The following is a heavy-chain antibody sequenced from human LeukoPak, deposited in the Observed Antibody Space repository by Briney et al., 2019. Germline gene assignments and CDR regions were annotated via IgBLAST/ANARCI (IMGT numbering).Heavy chain of an antibody. V-gene: IGHV1-18*01. J-gene: IGHJ4*02. Sequence: ASVKVSCKASGYTFTSYGISWVRQAPGQGLEWMGWISAYNGNTNYAQKLQGRVTMTTDTSTSTAYMELRSLRSDDTAVYYCARVSGYSYAYPNFDYWGQGTLVTVSS. CDR1: GYTFTSYG. CDR3: ARVSGYSYAYPNFDY. CDR2: ISAYNGNT. D-gene: IGHD5-18*01.